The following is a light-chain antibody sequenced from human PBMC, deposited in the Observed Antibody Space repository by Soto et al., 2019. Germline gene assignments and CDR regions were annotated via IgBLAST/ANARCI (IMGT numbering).Light chain of an antibody. V-gene: IGKV3-15*01. J-gene: IGKJ4*01. Sequence: EIVLTQSPASLSVSPGERATLSCRASQSVRSKVAWYQQKPGQAPSLVIYDTYIRATGIPARFSGSGFGTEFTLTISSLQPEDFAVYYCQQRSNWPLTFGGGTKVDIK. CDR2: DTY. CDR3: QQRSNWPLT. CDR1: QSVRSK.